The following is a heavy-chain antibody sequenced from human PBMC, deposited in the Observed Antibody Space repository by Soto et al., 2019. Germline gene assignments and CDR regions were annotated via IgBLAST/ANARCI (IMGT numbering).Heavy chain of an antibody. CDR1: GGSISSSPYY. Sequence: SETLSLTCSVSGGSISSSPYYWGWIRQPPGKGLEWLGTIYYSGTTLYNPSLKSRVIISVDTSNNQLFLMLRSVTAADTAVYYCARHRQYYDTSGYQQRYFDYWGQGTQVTVSS. CDR2: IYYSGTT. J-gene: IGHJ4*02. V-gene: IGHV4-39*01. CDR3: ARHRQYYDTSGYQQRYFDY. D-gene: IGHD3-22*01.